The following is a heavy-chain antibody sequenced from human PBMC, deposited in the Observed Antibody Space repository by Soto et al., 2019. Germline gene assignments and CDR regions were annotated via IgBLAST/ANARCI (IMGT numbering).Heavy chain of an antibody. V-gene: IGHV2-5*02. CDR3: AHSLYDYVRGTTGFDP. CDR2: IYWDDDK. CDR1: GFSLSTSGVG. D-gene: IGHD3-16*01. J-gene: IGHJ5*02. Sequence: QITLKESGPTLVKPTQTLTLTCTFSGFSLSTSGVGVGWIRQPPGKALEWLALIYWDDDKRYSPSLKSRLTITQDTSKHPVVLTTTNMDPVDTATYYCAHSLYDYVRGTTGFDPWGKGTLVTVSS.